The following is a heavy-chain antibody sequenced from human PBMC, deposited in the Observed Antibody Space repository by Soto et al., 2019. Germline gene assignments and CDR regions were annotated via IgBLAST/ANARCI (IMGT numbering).Heavy chain of an antibody. CDR1: GYTFTSYD. CDR3: AGVGDGDYDPYYYYDMAV. D-gene: IGHD4-17*01. J-gene: IGHJ6*02. CDR2: MNPNSGNT. V-gene: IGHV1-8*01. Sequence: QVQLVQSGAEVKKPGASVKVSCKASGYTFTSYDINWVRQATGQGLEWMGWMNPNSGNTGYAQKFQGRVTMTRNTSIRTAYMELSSLRSEDTAVYYWAGVGDGDYDPYYYYDMAVWGQGTTVTVSS.